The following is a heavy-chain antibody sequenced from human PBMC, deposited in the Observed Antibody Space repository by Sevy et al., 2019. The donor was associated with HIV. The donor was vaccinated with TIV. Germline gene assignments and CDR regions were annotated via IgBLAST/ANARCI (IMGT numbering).Heavy chain of an antibody. CDR1: GGTFSSFA. D-gene: IGHD3-10*01. CDR3: ARPSYGSGRGYQNYFYYYGMDD. V-gene: IGHV1-69*13. J-gene: IGHJ6*02. Sequence: SVKVSCKASGGTFSSFALSWVRQAPGQGLEWMGGIIPIFGTTKYAQKFQGRVTIIADESTSTAYMELSSLGSEDTAVYYCARPSYGSGRGYQNYFYYYGMDDWGPGTTVTVSS. CDR2: IIPIFGTT.